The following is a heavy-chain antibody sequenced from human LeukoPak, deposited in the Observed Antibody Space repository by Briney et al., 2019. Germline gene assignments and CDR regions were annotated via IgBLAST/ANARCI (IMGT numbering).Heavy chain of an antibody. CDR2: IYHSGST. CDR3: ARVLVQVLSLFGPNCSSTSCYRHYYYYGMDV. D-gene: IGHD2-2*01. CDR1: GGSISSSNW. V-gene: IGHV4-4*02. Sequence: NPSQTLSLTCAVSGGSISSSNWWSWVRQPPGKGLEWIGEIYHSGSTNYNPSLKSRVTISVDKSKNQFSLKLSSVTAADTAVYYCARVLVQVLSLFGPNCSSTSCYRHYYYYGMDVWDQGTTVTVSS. J-gene: IGHJ6*02.